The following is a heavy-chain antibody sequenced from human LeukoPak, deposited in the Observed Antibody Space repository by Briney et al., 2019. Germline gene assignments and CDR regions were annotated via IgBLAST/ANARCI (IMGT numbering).Heavy chain of an antibody. V-gene: IGHV3-30*03. CDR3: ARDTSDWLLFTPFDY. D-gene: IGHD3-9*01. CDR2: ISYDASNK. CDR1: GFTFSAYG. Sequence: GGSLRLSCAASGFTFSAYGMHWVRQAPGKGLEWVTVISYDASNKYYADSVKGRFTISRDNAKNFLYLQMNSLRAEDTAVYYCARDTSDWLLFTPFDYWGQGTLVTVSS. J-gene: IGHJ4*02.